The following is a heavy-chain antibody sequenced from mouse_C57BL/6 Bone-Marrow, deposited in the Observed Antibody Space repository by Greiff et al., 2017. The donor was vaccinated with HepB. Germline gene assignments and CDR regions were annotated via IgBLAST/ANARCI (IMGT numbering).Heavy chain of an antibody. Sequence: QVQLQQPGAELVKPGASVKLSCKASGYTFTSYWMHWVKQRPGQGLEWIGMIHPNSGSTNYNEKFKSKATLTVDKSSSTAYMQLSSLTSEDSAVYYSAREEATMITGGFAYWGQGTLVTVSA. CDR3: AREEATMITGGFAY. D-gene: IGHD2-4*01. CDR2: IHPNSGST. V-gene: IGHV1-64*01. J-gene: IGHJ3*01. CDR1: GYTFTSYW.